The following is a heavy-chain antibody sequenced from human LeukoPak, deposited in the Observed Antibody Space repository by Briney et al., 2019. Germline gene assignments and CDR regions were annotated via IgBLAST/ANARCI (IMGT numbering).Heavy chain of an antibody. CDR3: ARAPTSWETFDY. V-gene: IGHV1-18*01. Sequence: ASVKVPCKASGYTFTSYGISWVRQAPGQGLEWMGWISAYNGNTNYAQKLQGRVTMTTDTSTGTAYMELRSLRSDDTAVYYCARAPTSWETFDYWGQGTLVTVSS. CDR1: GYTFTSYG. CDR2: ISAYNGNT. J-gene: IGHJ4*02. D-gene: IGHD2-2*01.